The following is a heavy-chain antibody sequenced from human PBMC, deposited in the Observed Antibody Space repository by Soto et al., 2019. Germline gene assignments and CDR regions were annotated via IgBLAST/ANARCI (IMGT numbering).Heavy chain of an antibody. CDR1: GYILTNYY. Sequence: ASVKVSCKASGYILTNYYIYWVRQAPGQGLERMGTIDPSGGYTTFAQNFRGRLTMTRDTSTGTIYRELSSLRSEDTAVYYCARSPVPAGTALFYFDYWGPGTLVTVSS. CDR2: IDPSGGYT. CDR3: ARSPVPAGTALFYFDY. V-gene: IGHV1-46*01. J-gene: IGHJ4*02. D-gene: IGHD6-13*01.